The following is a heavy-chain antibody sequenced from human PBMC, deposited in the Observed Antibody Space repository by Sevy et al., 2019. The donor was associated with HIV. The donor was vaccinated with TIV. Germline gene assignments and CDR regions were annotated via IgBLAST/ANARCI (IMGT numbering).Heavy chain of an antibody. J-gene: IGHJ5*02. CDR3: AKDWRRTAGGWFDP. Sequence: GGSLRLSCAASGSTFSSYAMTWVRQAAGKGLEWVSSIEGNGARTYYSDSVKGRFTISRDNFKNTLFLQMSSLRAEDTAVYYCAKDWRRTAGGWFDPWGQGTLVTVSS. D-gene: IGHD3-3*01. CDR1: GSTFSSYA. V-gene: IGHV3-23*01. CDR2: IEGNGART.